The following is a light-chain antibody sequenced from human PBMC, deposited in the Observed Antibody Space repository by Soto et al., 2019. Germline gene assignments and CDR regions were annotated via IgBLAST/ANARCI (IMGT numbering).Light chain of an antibody. Sequence: EIVLTQSPGTLSLSPGEIATLSSRAIQSVPRRYLAWYQQKPGQAPRILIYGTSSRATGIPDRFSGSGSGTDFTLTISRLEPEDFAVFYCQQYGSSITFGQGTRLEI. CDR3: QQYGSSIT. V-gene: IGKV3-20*01. CDR1: QSVPRRY. J-gene: IGKJ5*01. CDR2: GTS.